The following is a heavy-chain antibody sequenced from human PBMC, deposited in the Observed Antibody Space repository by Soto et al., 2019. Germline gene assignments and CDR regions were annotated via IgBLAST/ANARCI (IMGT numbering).Heavy chain of an antibody. J-gene: IGHJ6*02. V-gene: IGHV3-11*01. Sequence: GSLRLSCAVSGFTFSDYYMSWIRQAPGKGLEWVSYISSSSTTIYYVDSVKGRFTISRDNAKNSLYLQMNSLRAEDTAVYYCARVGQDYYYGMDVWGQGTTVTVSS. CDR2: ISSSSTTI. CDR3: ARVGQDYYYGMDV. CDR1: GFTFSDYY. D-gene: IGHD3-16*01.